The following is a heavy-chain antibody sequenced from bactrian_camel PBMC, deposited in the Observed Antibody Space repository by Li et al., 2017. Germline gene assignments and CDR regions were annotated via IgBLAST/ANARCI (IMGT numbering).Heavy chain of an antibody. CDR2: IDISTGRT. J-gene: IGHJ6*01. CDR3: AAAELYLDGRCPLPDIGY. D-gene: IGHD1*01. Sequence: HVQLVESGGGSVQAGGSLRLSCAASGYIGSGYSMAWFRQTPGQMREGVAAIDISTGRTYYANSVKGRFTISRDNAKNTLYLQMNRLKPEDTAMYYCAAAELYLDGRCPLPDIGYWGQGTQVTVS. V-gene: IGHV3S1*01. CDR1: GYIGSGYS.